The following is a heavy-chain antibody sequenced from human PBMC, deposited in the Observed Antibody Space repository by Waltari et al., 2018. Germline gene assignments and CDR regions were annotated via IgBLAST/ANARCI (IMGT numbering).Heavy chain of an antibody. D-gene: IGHD6-19*01. CDR3: ARRIVAGMDACDI. CDR2: MNTNTGNT. V-gene: IGHV1-8*02. J-gene: IGHJ3*02. CDR1: GYTFTSYD. Sequence: QVQLVQSGAEVKRPGASVKVSCKASGYTFTSYDINWVRQATGQGIEWMGWMNTNTGNTGYAQEFQGRVSMTRDTSISTAYMEMSSLRSEDTAVYYCARRIVAGMDACDIWGQGTRVTVSS.